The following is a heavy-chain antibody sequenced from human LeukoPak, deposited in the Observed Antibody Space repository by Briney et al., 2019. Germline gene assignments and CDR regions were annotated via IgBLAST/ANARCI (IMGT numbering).Heavy chain of an antibody. D-gene: IGHD1-26*01. J-gene: IGHJ4*02. V-gene: IGHV1-3*01. CDR3: ARDSRLVGQFDY. Sequence: GAAVKVSCKASGYTFTSYAMHWVRQAPGQRLEWMGWINAGNGNTKYSQKFQGRVTITRDTSASTAYMELSSLRSEDTAVYYCARDSRLVGQFDYWGQGTLVTVSS. CDR1: GYTFTSYA. CDR2: INAGNGNT.